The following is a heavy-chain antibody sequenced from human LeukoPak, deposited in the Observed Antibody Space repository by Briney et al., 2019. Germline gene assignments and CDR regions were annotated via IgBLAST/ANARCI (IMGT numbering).Heavy chain of an antibody. J-gene: IGHJ3*02. CDR3: ARDVGQDAFDI. Sequence: PGESLRLSCAASGFTLSSYWMSWVRQAPGKGLEWVANIKQDGSEKYYVDSVKGRFTISRDNAKNSLYLQMNSLRAEDTAVYYCARDVGQDAFDIWGQGTMVTVSS. D-gene: IGHD3-10*01. CDR2: IKQDGSEK. CDR1: GFTLSSYW. V-gene: IGHV3-7*01.